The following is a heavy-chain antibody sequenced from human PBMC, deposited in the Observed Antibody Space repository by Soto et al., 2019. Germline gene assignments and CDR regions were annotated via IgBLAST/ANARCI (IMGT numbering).Heavy chain of an antibody. CDR2: IWYDGSNK. J-gene: IGHJ3*02. Sequence: QVQLVESGGGVVQPGRSLRLSCAASGFTFSSYCMHWVRQAPGKGLEWVAVIWYDGSNKYYADSVKGRFTISRDNSKNTLYLQMNSLRAEDTAVYYCARSRAVAAFDIWGQVTMVTVSS. D-gene: IGHD6-19*01. V-gene: IGHV3-33*01. CDR1: GFTFSSYC. CDR3: ARSRAVAAFDI.